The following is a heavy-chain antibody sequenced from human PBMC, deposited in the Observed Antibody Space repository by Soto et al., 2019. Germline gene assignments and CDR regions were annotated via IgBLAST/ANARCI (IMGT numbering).Heavy chain of an antibody. CDR1: GYTFTSYG. Sequence: QGQLVQSGAEVKKPGASVKVSCKASGYTFTSYGISWVRQAPGQGREWMGWISAKKGNTKYAQKFQGRVTMTTDTSTSTAYMELRSLRSDDTAVDYCAREILSPDFYFHGMDVWGQGTTVTVSS. CDR3: AREILSPDFYFHGMDV. D-gene: IGHD2-15*01. CDR2: ISAKKGNT. V-gene: IGHV1-18*04. J-gene: IGHJ6*02.